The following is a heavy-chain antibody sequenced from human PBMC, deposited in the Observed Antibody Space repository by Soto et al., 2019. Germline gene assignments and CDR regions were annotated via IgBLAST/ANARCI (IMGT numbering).Heavy chain of an antibody. Sequence: GGSLRLSCAASGFTFSSYEMNWVRQAPGKGLEWVSYISSSGSTIYYADSVKGRFTISRDNAKNSLYPQMNSLRAEDTAVYYCARERWELQYFDYWGQGTLVTVSS. CDR2: ISSSGSTI. CDR1: GFTFSSYE. D-gene: IGHD1-26*01. J-gene: IGHJ4*02. CDR3: ARERWELQYFDY. V-gene: IGHV3-48*03.